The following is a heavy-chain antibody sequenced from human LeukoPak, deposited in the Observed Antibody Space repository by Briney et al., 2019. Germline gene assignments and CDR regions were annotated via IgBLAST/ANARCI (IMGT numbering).Heavy chain of an antibody. Sequence: SETLSLTCTASGGSISSYYWSWIRQPPGKGLEWIGYIYYSGSTNYNPSLKSRVTISVDPSKNQFSLKLRSVTAADTAVYYCARVRLGELSHPIDYWGQGTLVTVSS. D-gene: IGHD3-16*02. V-gene: IGHV4-59*01. CDR3: ARVRLGELSHPIDY. J-gene: IGHJ4*02. CDR1: GGSISSYY. CDR2: IYYSGST.